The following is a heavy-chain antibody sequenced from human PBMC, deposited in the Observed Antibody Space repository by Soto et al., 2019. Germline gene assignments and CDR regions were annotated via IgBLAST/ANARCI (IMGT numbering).Heavy chain of an antibody. V-gene: IGHV3-23*01. CDR1: GFTFRSYA. CDR2: MSGSGGRI. CDR3: AKDLAVTSISYFDY. J-gene: IGHJ4*02. Sequence: EVQLLESGGGLVQPGGSLRLSCAVSGFTFRSYAMSWVRQAPGKGLEWVSSMSGSGGRIDYADSVKGRFTISRDNSNNTLFLQMNSLRAEDTAVYYCAKDLAVTSISYFDYWGQGTLVTVSS. D-gene: IGHD4-17*01.